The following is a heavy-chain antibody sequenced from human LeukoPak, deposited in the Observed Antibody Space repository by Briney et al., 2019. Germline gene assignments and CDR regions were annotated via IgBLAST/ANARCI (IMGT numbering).Heavy chain of an antibody. CDR1: GFTVSRNY. Sequence: GGSLRLSCAASGFTVSRNYMSWVRQAPGKGLEWVSVIYSGGSTYYADSVKGRFTISRDNSKNTLYLQMNSLRAEDTAVYYCARERQYSSSSDFDYWGQGTRVTVSS. D-gene: IGHD6-6*01. V-gene: IGHV3-66*02. CDR2: IYSGGST. J-gene: IGHJ4*02. CDR3: ARERQYSSSSDFDY.